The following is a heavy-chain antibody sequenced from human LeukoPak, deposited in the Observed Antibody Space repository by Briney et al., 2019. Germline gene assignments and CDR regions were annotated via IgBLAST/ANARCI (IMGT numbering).Heavy chain of an antibody. Sequence: GGSLRLSCAASGFTFSSYWMSWVRQAPGKGLEWVANIKQDGSKQNYVDSLKGRFTVSRDNAKNSLYLQMNRLRADDTAVYFCAKDRSGGIAAAAWGQGTLVTVSS. CDR3: AKDRSGGIAAAA. CDR1: GFTFSSYW. D-gene: IGHD6-13*01. V-gene: IGHV3-7*03. CDR2: IKQDGSKQ. J-gene: IGHJ4*02.